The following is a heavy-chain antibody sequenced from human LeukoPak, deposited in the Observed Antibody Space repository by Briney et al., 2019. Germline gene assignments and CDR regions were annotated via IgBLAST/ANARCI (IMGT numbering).Heavy chain of an antibody. D-gene: IGHD6-25*01. V-gene: IGHV3-48*01. CDR3: ARERRLHY. J-gene: IGHJ4*02. Sequence: GGSLRLSCAASGFTFSSYSMNWVRQAPGKGLEWISYISGSSSTIYYADSVKGRFTISRDNAKNSLYLQMNSLRAEDTAVYYCARERRLHYWGQGTLVTVSS. CDR1: GFTFSSYS. CDR2: ISGSSSTI.